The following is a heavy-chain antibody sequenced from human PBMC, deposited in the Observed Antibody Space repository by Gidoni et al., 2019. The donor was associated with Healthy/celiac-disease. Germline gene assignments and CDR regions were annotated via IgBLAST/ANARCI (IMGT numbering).Heavy chain of an antibody. D-gene: IGHD3-9*01. CDR2: INSDGSST. Sequence: EVQLVESGGGLVQPGGSLRLSCAASGFTFSSYWMHWVRHAPGKGLVWVSRINSDGSSTSYADSVKGRFTISRDNAKNTLYLQMNSLRAEDTAVYYCVRGESDYDILTGYSLYYYYYYGMDVWGKGTTVTVSS. CDR3: VRGESDYDILTGYSLYYYYYYGMDV. J-gene: IGHJ6*04. V-gene: IGHV3-74*01. CDR1: GFTFSSYW.